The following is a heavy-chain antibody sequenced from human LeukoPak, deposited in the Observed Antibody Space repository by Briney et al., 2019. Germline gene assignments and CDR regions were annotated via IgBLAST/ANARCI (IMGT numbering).Heavy chain of an antibody. CDR2: IWYDGSNK. CDR3: ARVHYYGSGSYYNYFDY. CDR1: GFTFSSYA. D-gene: IGHD3-10*01. J-gene: IGHJ4*02. V-gene: IGHV3-33*08. Sequence: PGGSLRLSCAASGFTFSSYAMSWVRQAPGKGLEWVAVIWYDGSNKYYADSVKGRFTISRDNSKNTLYLQMNSLRAEDTAVYYCARVHYYGSGSYYNYFDYWGQGTLVTVSS.